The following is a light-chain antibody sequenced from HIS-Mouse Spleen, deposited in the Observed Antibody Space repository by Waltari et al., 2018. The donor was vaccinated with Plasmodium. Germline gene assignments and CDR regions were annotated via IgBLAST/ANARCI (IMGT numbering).Light chain of an antibody. Sequence: QSALTQPAYVSGSPGQSLHISCPGTSSDVGSYNLVSWYQQNPGKAPKLMIYEGSKRPSGVSNRFSGSKSGNTASLTISGLQAEDEADYYCCSYAGSSTFVFGGGTKLTVL. V-gene: IGLV2-23*03. J-gene: IGLJ3*02. CDR3: CSYAGSSTFV. CDR2: EGS. CDR1: SSDVGSYNL.